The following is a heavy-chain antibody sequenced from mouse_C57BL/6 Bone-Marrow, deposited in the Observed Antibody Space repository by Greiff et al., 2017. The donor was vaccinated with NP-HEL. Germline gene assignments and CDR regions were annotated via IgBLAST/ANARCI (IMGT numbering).Heavy chain of an antibody. CDR2: IYPGSGST. D-gene: IGHD3-2*02. V-gene: IGHV1-55*01. J-gene: IGHJ3*01. CDR1: GYTFTSYW. Sequence: QVQLQQPGAELVKPGASVKMSCKASGYTFTSYWITWVKQRPGQGLEWIGDIYPGSGSTNYNEKFKSKATLTVDTSSSTAYMQLSSLTSEDSAVYDCARKGRGSGYAWFAYWGQGTLVTVSA. CDR3: ARKGRGSGYAWFAY.